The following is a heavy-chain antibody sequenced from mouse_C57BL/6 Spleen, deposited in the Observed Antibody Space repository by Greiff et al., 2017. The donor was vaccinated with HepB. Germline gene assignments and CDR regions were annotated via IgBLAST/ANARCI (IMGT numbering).Heavy chain of an antibody. V-gene: IGHV1-64*01. D-gene: IGHD1-1*01. CDR3: ARSVTTVASYAMDY. CDR2: IHPNSGST. CDR1: GYTFTSYW. Sequence: QVQLQQPGAELVKPGASVKLSCKASGYTFTSYWMHWVKQRPGQGLEWIGMIHPNSGSTNYNEKFKSKATLTVDKSSSTAYMQLSSLTSEDSAVYYCARSVTTVASYAMDYWGQGTSVTVSS. J-gene: IGHJ4*01.